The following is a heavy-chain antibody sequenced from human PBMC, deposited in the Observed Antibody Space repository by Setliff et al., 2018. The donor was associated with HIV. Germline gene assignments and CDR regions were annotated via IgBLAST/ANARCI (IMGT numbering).Heavy chain of an antibody. D-gene: IGHD6-13*01. Sequence: SETLSLTCTVSGDSLSSDYYYWTWIRQHPEKGLEWIGYIYYSGSTLYNPSLRSRLSMSVDTSKNQFSLMLTSVTAADTAVYYCAKEERTSWPRVDSWGQGTLVTVSS. CDR1: GDSLSSDYYY. V-gene: IGHV4-30-4*01. CDR2: IYYSGST. CDR3: AKEERTSWPRVDS. J-gene: IGHJ4*02.